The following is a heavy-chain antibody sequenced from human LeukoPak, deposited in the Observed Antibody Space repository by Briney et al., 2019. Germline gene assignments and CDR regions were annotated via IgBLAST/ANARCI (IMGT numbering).Heavy chain of an antibody. V-gene: IGHV3-21*01. D-gene: IGHD4-17*01. Sequence: PGGSLRLSCAASGFTFSSHVMHWVRQAPGKGLEWVSSISSSSSYIYYADSVKGRFTISRDNAKNSLYLQMNSLRAEDTAVYYCARDRLHYGEYEKTFDYWGQGTLVSVSS. J-gene: IGHJ4*02. CDR2: ISSSSSYI. CDR1: GFTFSSHV. CDR3: ARDRLHYGEYEKTFDY.